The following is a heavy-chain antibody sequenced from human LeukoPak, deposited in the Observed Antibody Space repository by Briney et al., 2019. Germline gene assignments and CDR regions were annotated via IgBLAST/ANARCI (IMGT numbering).Heavy chain of an antibody. CDR1: GFTFSSYW. V-gene: IGHV3-7*01. J-gene: IGHJ4*02. CDR3: ARGVLYYYDSSGPATY. CDR2: IKQDGSEK. D-gene: IGHD3-22*01. Sequence: PGGSLRLSCAASGFTFSSYWMSWVRQAPGKGLEWVANIKQDGSEKYYVDSVKGRFTISRDNAKSSLYLQMNSLRAEDTAVYYCARGVLYYYDSSGPATYWGQGTLVTVSS.